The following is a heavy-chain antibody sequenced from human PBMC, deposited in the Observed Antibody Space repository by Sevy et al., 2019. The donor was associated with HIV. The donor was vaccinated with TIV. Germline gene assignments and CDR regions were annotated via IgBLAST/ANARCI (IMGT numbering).Heavy chain of an antibody. Sequence: ASVKVSCKASGYTFTSYGISWVRQAPGQGLEWMGWISIYNGNTNYAQNLQGRVTRTTDTSTSTGYMELRSLRSDDTAVYYCARDPQSITTPYYFDYWGQGTLVTVSS. D-gene: IGHD1-20*01. CDR2: ISIYNGNT. J-gene: IGHJ4*02. CDR3: ARDPQSITTPYYFDY. CDR1: GYTFTSYG. V-gene: IGHV1-18*04.